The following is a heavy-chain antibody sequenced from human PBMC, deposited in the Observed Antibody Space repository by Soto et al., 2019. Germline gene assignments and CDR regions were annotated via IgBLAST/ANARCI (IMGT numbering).Heavy chain of an antibody. CDR2: IYYSGST. D-gene: IGHD4-17*01. CDR3: ARHSDYGDYQPDAFDI. CDR1: GGSISSYY. Sequence: SETLSLTCTVSGGSISSYYWSWIRQPPGKGLEWIGYIYYSGSTNYNPSLKSRVTISVDTSKNQFSLKLSSVTAADTAVYYCARHSDYGDYQPDAFDIWSQGTMVTVSS. J-gene: IGHJ3*02. V-gene: IGHV4-59*08.